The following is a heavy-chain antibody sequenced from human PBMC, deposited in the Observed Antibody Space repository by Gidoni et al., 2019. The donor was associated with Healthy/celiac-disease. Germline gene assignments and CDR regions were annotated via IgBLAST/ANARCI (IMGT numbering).Heavy chain of an antibody. CDR2: IKEDGSEK. CDR3: ARDLLDY. Sequence: EVQLVESGGGLVQPGGSLRLSCAASGFIFSRFWMSWVRQAPGKGLEWVANIKEDGSEKYYVDSVKGRFTISRDNAKNSLYLQMNSLRAEDTAVYYCARDLLDYWGQGTLVTVSS. V-gene: IGHV3-7*04. CDR1: GFIFSRFW. J-gene: IGHJ4*02.